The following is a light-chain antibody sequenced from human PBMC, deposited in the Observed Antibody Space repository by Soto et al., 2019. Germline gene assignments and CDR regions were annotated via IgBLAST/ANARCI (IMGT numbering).Light chain of an antibody. CDR3: QQYNNWLRT. Sequence: EIVMTQAPATLSVSPGERATLSCRASQSVSSNLAWYQQKAGQAPRLLIYGASTRATGIPARFSGSGSGTEFTLTISSLQSEDFAVYYCQQYNNWLRTFGQGTKVEIK. J-gene: IGKJ1*01. CDR2: GAS. V-gene: IGKV3-15*01. CDR1: QSVSSN.